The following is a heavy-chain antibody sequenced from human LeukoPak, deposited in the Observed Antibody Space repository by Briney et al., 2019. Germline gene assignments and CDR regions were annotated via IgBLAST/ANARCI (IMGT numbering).Heavy chain of an antibody. CDR2: IKQDGSEK. CDR1: GFTFSSYW. CDR3: ARDLMAYSGSYGDYFDY. Sequence: GGSLRLSCAASGFTFSSYWMSWVRQAPGKGLEWVANIKQDGSEKYYVDSVKGRFTISRDNAKNSLYLRMNSLRAEDTAVYYCARDLMAYSGSYGDYFDYWGQGTLVTVSS. D-gene: IGHD1-26*01. V-gene: IGHV3-7*01. J-gene: IGHJ4*02.